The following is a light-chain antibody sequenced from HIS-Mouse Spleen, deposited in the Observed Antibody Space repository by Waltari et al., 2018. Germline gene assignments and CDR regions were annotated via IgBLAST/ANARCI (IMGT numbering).Light chain of an antibody. Sequence: QSALTQPASVSGSPGQSITISCTGTSSDVGSYNLVSWYQQHPGKAPKLVIYEGSKRHSGVANRFSGSKSGHTASLTISGLQAEDEADYYCCSYAGSSTWVFGGGTKLTVL. CDR1: SSDVGSYNL. J-gene: IGLJ3*02. CDR2: EGS. V-gene: IGLV2-23*01. CDR3: CSYAGSSTWV.